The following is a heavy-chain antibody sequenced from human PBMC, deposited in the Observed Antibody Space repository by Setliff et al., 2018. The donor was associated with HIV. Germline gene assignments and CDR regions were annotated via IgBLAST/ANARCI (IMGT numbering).Heavy chain of an antibody. CDR2: INPKSDGT. CDR1: GYSFTDYY. CDR3: ARGGQLDY. D-gene: IGHD5-18*01. Sequence: ASVKVSCKASGYSFTDYYIHWVRQAPGQGLEWMGWINPKSDGTNYAQKFQGWITMTRNTSISTAYMELSSLRSEDTAVYYCARGGQLDYWGQGTLVTVSS. V-gene: IGHV1-2*04. J-gene: IGHJ4*02.